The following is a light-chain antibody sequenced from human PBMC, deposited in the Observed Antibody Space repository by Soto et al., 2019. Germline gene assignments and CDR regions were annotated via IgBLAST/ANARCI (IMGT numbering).Light chain of an antibody. V-gene: IGLV1-51*01. CDR3: GTWDSSLRAVV. CDR2: DNN. Sequence: QSVLTQPPSVSAAPGQTVTISCSGGGSNIGSNYVSWYQLLAGIAPRPVIYDNNKRPSGIPDRFSGSKSATSATLGIAGLQTGDEADYYCGTWDSSLRAVVFGGGTKLTVL. CDR1: GSNIGSNY. J-gene: IGLJ2*01.